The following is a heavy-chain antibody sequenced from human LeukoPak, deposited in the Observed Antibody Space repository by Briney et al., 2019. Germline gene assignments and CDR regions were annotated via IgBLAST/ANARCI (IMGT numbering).Heavy chain of an antibody. J-gene: IGHJ4*02. CDR3: ARDREMATIPSDY. V-gene: IGHV1-46*01. CDR2: INPSGGST. D-gene: IGHD5-24*01. CDR1: GYTFTSYY. Sequence: ASVKVSCKASGYTFTSYYMHRVRQAPGQGLEWMGIINPSGGSTSYAQRFQGRVTMTRDMSTSTVYMELSSLRSEDTAVYYCARDREMATIPSDYWGQGTLVTVSS.